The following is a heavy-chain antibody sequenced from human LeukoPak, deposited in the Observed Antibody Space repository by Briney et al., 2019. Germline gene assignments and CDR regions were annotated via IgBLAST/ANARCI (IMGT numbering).Heavy chain of an antibody. J-gene: IGHJ4*02. D-gene: IGHD6-6*01. CDR2: IIPIFGIA. Sequence: ASVKVSCKASGGTFSSYAISWVRQAPGQGLGWMGRIIPIFGIANYAQKFQGRVTITADKSTSTAYMELSSLRSEDTAVYYCARSIAARTYYFDYWGQGTLVTVSS. CDR1: GGTFSSYA. V-gene: IGHV1-69*04. CDR3: ARSIAARTYYFDY.